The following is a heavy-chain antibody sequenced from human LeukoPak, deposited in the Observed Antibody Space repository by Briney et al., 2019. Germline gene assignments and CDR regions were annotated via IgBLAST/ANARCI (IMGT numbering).Heavy chain of an antibody. Sequence: PSETLSLTCTVSGGSISSGGYYWSWIRQPPGKGLEWIGYIYHSGSTYYNPSLKSRVTISVDRSKNQFSLKLSSVTAADTAVYYCARAPVSRGGGQLVDYWGQGTLVTVSS. CDR3: ARAPVSRGGGQLVDY. CDR1: GGSISSGGYY. CDR2: IYHSGST. V-gene: IGHV4-30-2*01. D-gene: IGHD5-18*01. J-gene: IGHJ4*02.